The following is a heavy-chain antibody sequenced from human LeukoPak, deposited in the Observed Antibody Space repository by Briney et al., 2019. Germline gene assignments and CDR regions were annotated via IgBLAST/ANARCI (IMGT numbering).Heavy chain of an antibody. CDR2: ISYDGSNK. Sequence: GGSLRLSCAASGFTFSSYAMHWVRQAPGKGLEWVAVISYDGSNKYYADSVKGRFTISRDNSKNTLYPQMNSLRAEDTAVYYCARDVSLEGEFFDYWGQGTLVTVSS. V-gene: IGHV3-30*04. J-gene: IGHJ4*02. D-gene: IGHD3-16*01. CDR3: ARDVSLEGEFFDY. CDR1: GFTFSSYA.